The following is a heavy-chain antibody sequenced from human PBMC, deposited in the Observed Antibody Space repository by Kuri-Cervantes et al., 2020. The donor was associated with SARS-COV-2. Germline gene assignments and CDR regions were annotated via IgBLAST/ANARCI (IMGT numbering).Heavy chain of an antibody. V-gene: IGHV3-23*03. Sequence: LSLTCAASGFTFSSYAMSWVRQAPGKGLEWVSVIYSGGSSKYYADSVKGRFTISGDNSKNTLYLQMNSLRAEDTAVYYCAKDSGYYDSSGYYRYWGQGTLVTVSS. CDR1: GFTFSSYA. CDR3: AKDSGYYDSSGYYRY. CDR2: IYSGGSSK. D-gene: IGHD3-22*01. J-gene: IGHJ4*02.